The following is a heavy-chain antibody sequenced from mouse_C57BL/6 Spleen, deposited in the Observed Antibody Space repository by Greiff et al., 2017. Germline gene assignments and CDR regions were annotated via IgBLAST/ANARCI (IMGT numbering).Heavy chain of an antibody. J-gene: IGHJ4*01. CDR3: ARRPLNWAHAMDY. Sequence: QVQLQQPGAELVKPGASVKMSCKASGYTFTSYWITWVKQRPGQGLEWIGDLYPGSGSTNYNEKFKSKATLTVDTSSSTAYMQLRSLTSGDSAVYYCARRPLNWAHAMDYWGQGTSVTVSS. CDR1: GYTFTSYW. CDR2: LYPGSGST. V-gene: IGHV1-55*01. D-gene: IGHD4-1*01.